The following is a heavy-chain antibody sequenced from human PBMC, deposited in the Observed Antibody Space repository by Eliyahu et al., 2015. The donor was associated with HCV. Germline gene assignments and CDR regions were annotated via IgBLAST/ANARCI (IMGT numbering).Heavy chain of an antibody. CDR3: ARDLGGYSGYDLSY. V-gene: IGHV3-48*03. D-gene: IGHD5-12*01. Sequence: EVQLVESGGGLVQPGGSLRLSCAASGFIFSNYEMNWVRQAPGKGLEWVSYISSSGTTIYYADAVKGRFTISRDNAKNSLYLQMNSLRAEDTAVYYCARDLGGYSGYDLSYWGQGTLVTVSS. CDR1: GFIFSNYE. CDR2: ISSSGTTI. J-gene: IGHJ4*02.